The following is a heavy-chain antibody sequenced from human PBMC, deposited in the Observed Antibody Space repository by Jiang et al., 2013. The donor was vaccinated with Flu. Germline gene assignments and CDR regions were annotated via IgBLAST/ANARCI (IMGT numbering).Heavy chain of an antibody. D-gene: IGHD6-13*01. CDR2: ISYDGSVR. CDR1: IHLQDLS. V-gene: IGHV3-30-3*01. Sequence: VEVWGRRGPAWEVPETLLCSLWIHLQDLSYALGSARLQARGLDWVAVISYDGSVRFYADSVKGRFTISRDNSNNTLYLQMNGLRVDDTAVYFCARDDGYSSSWYAGKYWGLGTLVTVSS. CDR3: ARDDGYSSSWYAGKY. J-gene: IGHJ4*02.